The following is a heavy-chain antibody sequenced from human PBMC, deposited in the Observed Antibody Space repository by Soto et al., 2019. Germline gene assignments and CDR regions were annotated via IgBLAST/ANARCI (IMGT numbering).Heavy chain of an antibody. V-gene: IGHV3-33*01. CDR2: IWYDGSNK. Sequence: QVQLVESGGGVVQPGRSLRLSCAASGFTFSSYGMHWVRQAPGKGLEWVAVIWYDGSNKYYEDSVKGRFTISRDNSKNTLYLQMNSLRAEDTAVYYCARDTTYSGDGYYFDYWVQGTLVTVSS. J-gene: IGHJ4*02. CDR3: ARDTTYSGDGYYFDY. CDR1: GFTFSSYG. D-gene: IGHD5-12*01.